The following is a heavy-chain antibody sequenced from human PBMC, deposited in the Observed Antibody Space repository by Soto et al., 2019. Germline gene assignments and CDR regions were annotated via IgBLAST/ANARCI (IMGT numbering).Heavy chain of an antibody. J-gene: IGHJ6*02. CDR3: ARGGVQVPAGMGDYFYGMDV. D-gene: IGHD2-2*01. CDR2: IIPLFGTA. Sequence: QVQLVQSGAKVKKPGASVKVSCKTSGGTFSSYGISWVRQAPGQGLEWMGGIIPLFGTANYAQKFQGRVTITADKSTTTAYMELSSLKSEDTAVFYCARGGVQVPAGMGDYFYGMDVWGQGTAVTVSS. CDR1: GGTFSSYG. V-gene: IGHV1-69*06.